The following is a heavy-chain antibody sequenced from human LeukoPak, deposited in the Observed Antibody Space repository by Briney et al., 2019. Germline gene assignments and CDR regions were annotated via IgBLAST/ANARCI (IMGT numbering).Heavy chain of an antibody. J-gene: IGHJ4*02. D-gene: IGHD5-18*01. CDR1: GFTFSSYN. CDR3: AKDRLRGGYGFDLMYY. CDR2: ITSSGTYI. Sequence: GWSLRLSCAASGFTFSSYNMNWVRQAPGKGLEWVSSITSSGTYIYYADSVKGRFTIPRGNAKNSLYVQMNSLRAEDTAVYYCAKDRLRGGYGFDLMYYWGQGTLVTVSS. V-gene: IGHV3-21*01.